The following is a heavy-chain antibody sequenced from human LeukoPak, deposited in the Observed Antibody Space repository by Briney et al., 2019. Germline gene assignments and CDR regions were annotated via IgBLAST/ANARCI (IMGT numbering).Heavy chain of an antibody. CDR2: IRYDGSNK. D-gene: IGHD3-3*01. V-gene: IGHV3-30*02. CDR1: GFTFSSYG. Sequence: GGSLRLSCAASGFTFSSYGMYWVRQAPGKGLEWVAFIRYDGSNKYYADSVKGRFTVSRDNSKNTLYLQMKSLRAEDTAVYYCAKSRSDVVDYWGQGTLVTVSS. J-gene: IGHJ4*02. CDR3: AKSRSDVVDY.